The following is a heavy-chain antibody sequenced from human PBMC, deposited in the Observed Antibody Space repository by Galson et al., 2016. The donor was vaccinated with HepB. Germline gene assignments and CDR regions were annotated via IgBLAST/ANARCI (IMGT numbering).Heavy chain of an antibody. J-gene: IGHJ4*02. V-gene: IGHV1-18*01. CDR3: ARELPGGDYYDSSGYYQLYY. CDR2: ISPNNAKT. Sequence: VKVSCKASGYTFTSDGISWVRQVPGQGLEWMGWISPNNAKTNYVQKFQGRLTLTTDASTSTAYMELRSLRSDDTAIYYCARELPGGDYYDSSGYYQLYYWGQGTLVTVSS. D-gene: IGHD3-22*01. CDR1: GYTFTSDG.